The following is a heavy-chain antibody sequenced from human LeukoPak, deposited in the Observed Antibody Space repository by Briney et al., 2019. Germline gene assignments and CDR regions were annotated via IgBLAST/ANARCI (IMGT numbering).Heavy chain of an antibody. CDR2: IIPILGIA. J-gene: IGHJ6*02. Sequence: SVKVSCKAAGGTFSSYAISWVRQAPGQGLEWMGRIIPILGIANYAQKFQGRVTITADKSTSTAYMELSSLRSEDTAVYYCARAGGGSLTYYYYGMDVWGQGTTVTVSS. D-gene: IGHD2-15*01. CDR3: ARAGGGSLTYYYYGMDV. CDR1: GGTFSSYA. V-gene: IGHV1-69*04.